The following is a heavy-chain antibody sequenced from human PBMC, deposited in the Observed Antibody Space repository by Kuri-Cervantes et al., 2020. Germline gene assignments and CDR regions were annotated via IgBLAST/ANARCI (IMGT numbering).Heavy chain of an antibody. Sequence: GESLKISCAASGFTFSSYGMHWVRQAPGKGLEWVSVIYSGGSTYYADSVKGRFTISRHNSKNTLYLQMNSLRAEDTAVYYCARDPSSGYRDWYFDLWGRGTLVTVSS. CDR1: GFTFSSYG. V-gene: IGHV3-NL1*01. CDR3: ARDPSSGYRDWYFDL. J-gene: IGHJ2*01. CDR2: IYSGGST. D-gene: IGHD3-22*01.